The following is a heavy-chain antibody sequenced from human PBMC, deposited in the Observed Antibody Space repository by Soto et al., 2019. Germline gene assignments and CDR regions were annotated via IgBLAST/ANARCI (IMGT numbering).Heavy chain of an antibody. Sequence: GGSLRLSCAASGFTFSSYGMHWVRQAPGKGLEWVAVIWYDGSNKYYADSVKGRFTISRDNSKNTLYLQMNSLRAEDTAVYYCARDGDIVVVPAAIPEPFDYWGQGTLVTVSS. D-gene: IGHD2-2*01. CDR3: ARDGDIVVVPAAIPEPFDY. CDR1: GFTFSSYG. CDR2: IWYDGSNK. J-gene: IGHJ4*02. V-gene: IGHV3-33*01.